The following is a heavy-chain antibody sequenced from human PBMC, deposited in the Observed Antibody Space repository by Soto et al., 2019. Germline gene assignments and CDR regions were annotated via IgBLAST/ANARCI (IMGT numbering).Heavy chain of an antibody. V-gene: IGHV4-59*01. Sequence: PSETLSLTCSVSGGSISASYWSWIRQPPGKGLEWIGYIYYTGSTYYNPSLKSRVTISRDTSKKQFSLDLTSVTAADTAVYYRARDIWFEELSGGYYHYGMDVWGPGTTVTVSS. CDR1: GGSISASY. D-gene: IGHD3-10*01. J-gene: IGHJ6*02. CDR2: IYYTGST. CDR3: ARDIWFEELSGGYYHYGMDV.